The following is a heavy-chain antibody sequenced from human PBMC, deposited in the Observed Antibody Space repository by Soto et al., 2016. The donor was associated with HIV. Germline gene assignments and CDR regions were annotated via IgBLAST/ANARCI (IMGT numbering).Heavy chain of an antibody. CDR1: GGSITSDTYY. J-gene: IGHJ4*02. CDR2: LCQWDH. Sequence: QVQLQESGPGLVKPSQTLSLTCTVSGGSITSDTYYWSWIRQPAGKGPEWIGAYLCQWDHQLQPLLKSRVTISVDTSKNQFSLRLTSVTAADTAVYFCARDGSLTSPRRRYFDSWGQGTVVTVSS. CDR3: ARDGSLTSPRRRYFDS. V-gene: IGHV4-61*02. D-gene: IGHD2-15*01.